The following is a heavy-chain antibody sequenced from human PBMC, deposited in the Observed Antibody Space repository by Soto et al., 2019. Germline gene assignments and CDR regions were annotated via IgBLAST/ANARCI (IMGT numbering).Heavy chain of an antibody. Sequence: QVQLQQWGAGLLKPSETLSLTCAVYGGSFSGYYWSWIRQPPGKGLEWIGEINHSGSTNYNPSLKSRVTISVDSSKNQFSLKLSSVTVADTAVYYCAARAQMATSPIAFFDYWGQGTLVTVSS. J-gene: IGHJ4*02. CDR3: AARAQMATSPIAFFDY. V-gene: IGHV4-34*01. CDR1: GGSFSGYY. D-gene: IGHD5-12*01. CDR2: INHSGST.